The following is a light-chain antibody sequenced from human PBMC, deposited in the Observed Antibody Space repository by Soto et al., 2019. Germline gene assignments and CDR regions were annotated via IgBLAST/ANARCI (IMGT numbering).Light chain of an antibody. V-gene: IGLV2-8*01. Sequence: QSVLTQPPSASGSPGQSVTISCTGTSSDVGGYNYVSWYQQHPGKAPKLMIYEVSKRPSGVPDRFSGSKSGNTASLTVSGLQADDEADYYCSSYAGSTSYVFGTGTKVTVL. CDR1: SSDVGGYNY. J-gene: IGLJ1*01. CDR2: EVS. CDR3: SSYAGSTSYV.